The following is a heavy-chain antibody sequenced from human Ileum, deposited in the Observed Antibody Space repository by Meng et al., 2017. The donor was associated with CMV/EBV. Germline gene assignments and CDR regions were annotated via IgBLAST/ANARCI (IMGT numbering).Heavy chain of an antibody. CDR3: ARDQNAVEPQSRGYYGMDV. D-gene: IGHD3-22*01. Sequence: GSLRLSCTVSGGSISSYYWSWIRQPPGKGLEWIGYIYYSGSTYYNPSLKSRVTISVDTSKNQFSLKLSSVTAADTAVYYCARDQNAVEPQSRGYYGMDVWGQGTTVTVSS. CDR1: GGSISSYY. CDR2: IYYSGST. J-gene: IGHJ6*02. V-gene: IGHV4-59*12.